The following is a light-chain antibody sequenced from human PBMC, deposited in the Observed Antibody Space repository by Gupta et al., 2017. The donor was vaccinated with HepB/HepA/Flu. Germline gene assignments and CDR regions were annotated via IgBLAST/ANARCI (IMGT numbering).Light chain of an antibody. CDR3: LQYNSHSRS. CDR1: QSVNYW. CDR2: KAS. Sequence: DIQMTQSPSTLSASVGDRVTITCRASQSVNYWLAWYQQKPGKVTKLLISKASSLESGVPSWFSGSGSGTEFTLTISSLQHDYFATYYCLQYNSHSRSFGQWTKLEIK. J-gene: IGKJ2*04. V-gene: IGKV1-5*03.